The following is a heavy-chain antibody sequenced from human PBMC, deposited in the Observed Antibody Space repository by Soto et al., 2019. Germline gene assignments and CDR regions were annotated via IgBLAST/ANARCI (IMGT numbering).Heavy chain of an antibody. CDR3: AKRVGGDGWAPGY. J-gene: IGHJ4*02. D-gene: IGHD3-10*01. CDR2: IPYDGSNK. V-gene: IGHV3-30*18. CDR1: GFTFSNNA. Sequence: VQLVESGGGVVQPGRSLRLSCAASGFTFSNNAMHWVRQPPGKGLEWVAAIPYDGSNKYYADSVKGRFTISRDNSKNTLYLQMNSLRAEDTAVYYCAKRVGGDGWAPGYWGQGTLVTVSS.